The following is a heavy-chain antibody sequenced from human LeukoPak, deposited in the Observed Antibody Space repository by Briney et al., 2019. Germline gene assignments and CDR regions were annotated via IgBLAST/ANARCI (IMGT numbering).Heavy chain of an antibody. D-gene: IGHD3-3*01. J-gene: IGHJ4*02. Sequence: SETLSLTCIVSGGSISSSSYYWGWIRQPPGKGLEWIGSIYYSGSTYYNPSLKSRVTISVDTSKNQFSLKLSSVTAADTAVYYCARHAADYDFWSGYYGRGSYFDYWGQGTLVTVSS. CDR3: ARHAADYDFWSGYYGRGSYFDY. V-gene: IGHV4-39*01. CDR2: IYYSGST. CDR1: GGSISSSSYY.